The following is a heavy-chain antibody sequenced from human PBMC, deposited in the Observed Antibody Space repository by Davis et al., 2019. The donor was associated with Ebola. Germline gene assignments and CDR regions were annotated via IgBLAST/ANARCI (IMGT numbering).Heavy chain of an antibody. J-gene: IGHJ6*02. V-gene: IGHV3-13*01. CDR2: IGTAGDT. D-gene: IGHD2-2*01. CDR3: ARGIKPAAPESDGMDV. Sequence: PGGSLRLSCAASGFTFSSYDMHWVRQATGKGLEWVSAIGTAGDTYYPGSVKGRFTISRENAKNSLYLQMNNLRAGDTAVYYCARGIKPAAPESDGMDVWGQGTTVTVSS. CDR1: GFTFSSYD.